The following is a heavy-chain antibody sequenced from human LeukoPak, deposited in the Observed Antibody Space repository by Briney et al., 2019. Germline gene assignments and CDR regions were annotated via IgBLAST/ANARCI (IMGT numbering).Heavy chain of an antibody. D-gene: IGHD2-8*01. J-gene: IGHJ4*02. CDR1: GGSISSYY. V-gene: IGHV4-38-2*02. CDR3: ARSMGYCTNGVCYSGPSDY. Sequence: SETLSLTCTVSGGSISSYYWGWIRQPPGKGLEWIGSIYHSGSTYYNPSLKSRVTISVDTSKNQFSLKLSSVTAADTAVYNCARSMGYCTNGVCYSGPSDYWGQGTLVTVSS. CDR2: IYHSGST.